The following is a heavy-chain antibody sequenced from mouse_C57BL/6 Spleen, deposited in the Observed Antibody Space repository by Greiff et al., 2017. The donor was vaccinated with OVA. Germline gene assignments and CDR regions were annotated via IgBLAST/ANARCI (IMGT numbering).Heavy chain of an antibody. D-gene: IGHD3-1*01. CDR3: ARQHSGYAMDY. J-gene: IGHJ4*01. Sequence: VKLQQSGAELVKPGASVKISCKASGYAFSSYWMNWVKQRPGKGLEWIGQIYPGDGDTNYNGKFKGKATLTADKSSSTAYMQLSSLTSEDSAVYFCARQHSGYAMDYWGQGTSVTVSS. CDR2: IYPGDGDT. CDR1: GYAFSSYW. V-gene: IGHV1-80*01.